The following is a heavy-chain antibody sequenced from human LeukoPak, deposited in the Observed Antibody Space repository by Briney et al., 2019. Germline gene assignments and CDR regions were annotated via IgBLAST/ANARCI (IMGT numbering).Heavy chain of an antibody. CDR2: ISGRGGST. CDR1: GFSFGSYA. Sequence: GGSLRLSCAASGFSFGSYAMSWVRQAPGKGLEWVSAISGRGGSTYYADSVKGRFTISKDNSKNTLYLQMNSLRAEDTAVYYCAKDRGSGWPQFDYWGQGTLVTVSS. D-gene: IGHD6-19*01. J-gene: IGHJ4*02. CDR3: AKDRGSGWPQFDY. V-gene: IGHV3-23*01.